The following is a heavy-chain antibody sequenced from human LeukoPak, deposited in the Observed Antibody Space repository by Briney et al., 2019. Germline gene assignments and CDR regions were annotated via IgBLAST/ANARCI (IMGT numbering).Heavy chain of an antibody. CDR2: FNPNSGDT. J-gene: IGHJ4*02. Sequence: ASVKVSCKASGYTFTGYFMHWVRQAPGQGLERMGRFNPNSGDTNYAQNFQGRVTMTRDTSISTAYMELSRLRSDDTAVYYCARDLSSTSNWELDYWGQGTLVTVSS. V-gene: IGHV1-2*06. CDR3: ARDLSSTSNWELDY. CDR1: GYTFTGYF. D-gene: IGHD7-27*01.